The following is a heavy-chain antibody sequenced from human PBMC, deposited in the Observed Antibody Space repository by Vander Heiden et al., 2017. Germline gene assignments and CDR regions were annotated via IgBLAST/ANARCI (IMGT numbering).Heavy chain of an antibody. D-gene: IGHD3-10*01. CDR1: GFTFDDYA. J-gene: IGHJ4*02. CDR3: AKDFYGSGTYYDY. Sequence: EVQLVESGGGLVQPGRSLRLSCAASGFTFDDYAIHWVRQAPGKGLEWVSGISWNGGNIAYADSVKGRFTISRDNAKNSLYLQMNSLRAEDTALYYCAKDFYGSGTYYDYWGQGTLVTVSS. CDR2: ISWNGGNI. V-gene: IGHV3-9*01.